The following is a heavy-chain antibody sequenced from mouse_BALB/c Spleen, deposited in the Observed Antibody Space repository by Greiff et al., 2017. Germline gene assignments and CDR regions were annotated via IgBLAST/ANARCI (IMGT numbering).Heavy chain of an antibody. CDR3: ARGGSSRYYYAMDY. CDR1: GFTFSDYG. CDR2: ISNLAYSI. D-gene: IGHD1-1*01. V-gene: IGHV5-15*02. J-gene: IGHJ4*01. Sequence: EVKVEESGGGLVQPGGSRKLSCAASGFTFSDYGMAWVRQAPGKGPEWVAFISNLAYSIYYADTVTGRFTISRENAKNTLYLEMSSLRSEDTAMYYCARGGSSRYYYAMDYWGQGTSVTVSS.